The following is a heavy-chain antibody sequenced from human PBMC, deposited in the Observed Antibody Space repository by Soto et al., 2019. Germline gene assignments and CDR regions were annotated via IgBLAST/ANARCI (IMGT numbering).Heavy chain of an antibody. CDR3: ATLSRRGNYLGY. Sequence: SETLSLTCTVSGGSISSYYWSWIRQPPGKGLEWIGYIYYSGSTNYNPSLKSRVTISVDTSKNQFSLKLSSVTAADTAVYYCATLSRRGNYLGYWGQGTLVTVSS. J-gene: IGHJ4*02. D-gene: IGHD3-16*01. CDR2: IYYSGST. V-gene: IGHV4-59*01. CDR1: GGSISSYY.